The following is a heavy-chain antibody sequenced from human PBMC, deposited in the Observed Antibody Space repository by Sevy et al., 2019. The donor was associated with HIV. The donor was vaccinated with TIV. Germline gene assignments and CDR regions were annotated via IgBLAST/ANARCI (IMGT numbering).Heavy chain of an antibody. D-gene: IGHD3-3*01. CDR3: ATFRGNDFWSGFQLFFDY. CDR2: ISGSGGST. CDR1: GFTFSSYA. Sequence: GGSLRLSCAASGFTFSSYAMSWVRQAPGKGLEWVSAISGSGGSTYYADSVKGRFTISRDNSKNTLYLQMNSLRAEDTAVYYCATFRGNDFWSGFQLFFDYWGQGTLVTVSS. V-gene: IGHV3-23*01. J-gene: IGHJ4*02.